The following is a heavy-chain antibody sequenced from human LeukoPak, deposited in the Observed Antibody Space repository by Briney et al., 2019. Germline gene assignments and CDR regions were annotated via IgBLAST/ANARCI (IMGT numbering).Heavy chain of an antibody. CDR1: GGPISSYY. Sequence: SETLSLTCTVSGGPISSYYWSWIRQPPGKGLEWIGYIYYSGSTNYNPSLKSRVTISVDTSKNQFSLKLSSVTAADTAVYYCARTYYDILTGYYIGNWFDPWGQGTLVTVSS. J-gene: IGHJ5*02. V-gene: IGHV4-59*01. CDR2: IYYSGST. D-gene: IGHD3-9*01. CDR3: ARTYYDILTGYYIGNWFDP.